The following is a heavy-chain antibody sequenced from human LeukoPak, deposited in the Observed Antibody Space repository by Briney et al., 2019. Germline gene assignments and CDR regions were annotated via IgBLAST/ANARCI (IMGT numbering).Heavy chain of an antibody. CDR1: GYSISSSNY. J-gene: IGHJ3*02. CDR2: IYYSGSI. V-gene: IGHV4-28*05. D-gene: IGHD4-17*01. Sequence: SETLSLTCAVSGYSISSSNYWGWIRQPPGKGLEWIGHIYYSGSIYYNPSLKSRVTMSVDTSKNQFSLKLSSVTAVDTAVYYCARKATTGPTKAAFDIWGQGTMVTVSS. CDR3: ARKATTGPTKAAFDI.